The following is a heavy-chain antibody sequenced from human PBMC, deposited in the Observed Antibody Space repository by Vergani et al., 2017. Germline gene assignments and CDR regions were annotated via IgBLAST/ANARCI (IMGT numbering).Heavy chain of an antibody. CDR1: GGTFSSYA. D-gene: IGHD5-24*01. Sequence: QVQLVQSGAEVKKPGSSVKVSCKASGGTFSSYAISWVRQAPGQGLEWMGGIIPIFGTANYAQKFQGRVTLTADESTSTAYMERSSLRSEDTAVYYCARVRMATRTREYFQHWGQGTLVTVSS. J-gene: IGHJ1*01. CDR3: ARVRMATRTREYFQH. V-gene: IGHV1-69*01. CDR2: IIPIFGTA.